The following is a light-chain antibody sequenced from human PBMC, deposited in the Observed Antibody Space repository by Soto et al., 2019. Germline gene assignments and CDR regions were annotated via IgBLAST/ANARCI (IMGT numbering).Light chain of an antibody. CDR1: SSDVGAYTS. V-gene: IGLV2-14*01. CDR2: EVS. CDR3: ISYTDRQSYI. Sequence: QSVLTQPASVSGSPGQSITISCTGTSSDVGAYTSVSWYQQHPGKAPKLMIYEVSNRPSGVSNRFSGSKSANTASLTISGLQAEDEAHYYCISYTDRQSYIFGTGTKSPS. J-gene: IGLJ1*01.